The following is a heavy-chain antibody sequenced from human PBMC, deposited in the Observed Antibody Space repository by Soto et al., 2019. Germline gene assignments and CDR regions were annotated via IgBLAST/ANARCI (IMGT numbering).Heavy chain of an antibody. Sequence: RLSCAASGFNFYNYAMTWVRQAPGKGLEWVSGISGDGTRTYYGDSVKGRFTISRGNSKNTLYLQMNSLRAEDTAVYYCASITGTTIDYWGQGTLVTVSS. CDR1: GFNFYNYA. D-gene: IGHD1-7*01. CDR3: ASITGTTIDY. J-gene: IGHJ4*02. CDR2: ISGDGTRT. V-gene: IGHV3-23*01.